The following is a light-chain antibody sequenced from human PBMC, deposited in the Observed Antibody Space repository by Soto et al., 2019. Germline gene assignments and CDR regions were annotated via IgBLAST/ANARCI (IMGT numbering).Light chain of an antibody. CDR1: QSVSSY. J-gene: IGKJ3*01. V-gene: IGKV3-11*01. Sequence: ESRLTPSPATLSLSPGERATLSCRASQSVSSYLAWYQQKPGQAPRLLIYDASNRATGIPARFSGSGSGTDFTLTISSLEPEDFAVYYCQQRSNWPPFTFGPGTKVDIK. CDR2: DAS. CDR3: QQRSNWPPFT.